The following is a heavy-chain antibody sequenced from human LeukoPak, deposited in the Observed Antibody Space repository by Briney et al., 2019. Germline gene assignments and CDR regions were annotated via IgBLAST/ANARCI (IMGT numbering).Heavy chain of an antibody. CDR2: IRSKAYGGTT. CDR1: GFTFGDYA. D-gene: IGHD3-3*01. V-gene: IGHV3-49*04. CDR3: TRSADFWSGYSSIFDY. J-gene: IGHJ4*02. Sequence: GGSLRLSCTASGFTFGDYAMSWVRQAPGKGLEWVGFIRSKAYGGTTEYAASVKGRSTISRDDSKSIAYLQMNSLKTEDTAVYYCTRSADFWSGYSSIFDYWGQGTLVTVSS.